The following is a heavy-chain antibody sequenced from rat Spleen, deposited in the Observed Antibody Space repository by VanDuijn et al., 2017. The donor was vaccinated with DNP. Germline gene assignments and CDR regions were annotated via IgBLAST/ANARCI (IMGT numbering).Heavy chain of an antibody. V-gene: IGHV7-7*01. J-gene: IGHJ2*01. CDR3: ARWITSAHLDY. CDR2: IRNKANGYTT. Sequence: EVKLLESGGGLVQPGGSMRLSCAASGFTFTDFSMNWIRQPAGKAPEWLGFIRNKANGYTTDYNPSVRGRFTIPRDDTQNMLYLQMNTLRPEDTATYYCARWITSAHLDYWGQGVMVTVSS. CDR1: GFTFTDFS. D-gene: IGHD1-12*01.